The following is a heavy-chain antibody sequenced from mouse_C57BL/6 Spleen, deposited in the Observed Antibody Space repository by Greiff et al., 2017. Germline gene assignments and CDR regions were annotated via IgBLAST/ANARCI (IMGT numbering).Heavy chain of an antibody. J-gene: IGHJ1*03. D-gene: IGHD1-1*01. Sequence: VQLQESGAELVKPGASVKMSCKASGYTFTSYWITWVKQRPGQGLEWIGDIYPGSGSTNYNEKFKSKATLTVDTSSSTAYMQLSSLTSEDSAVYYCARFYYGSMNWYFDVWGTGTTVTVSS. V-gene: IGHV1-55*01. CDR1: GYTFTSYW. CDR2: IYPGSGST. CDR3: ARFYYGSMNWYFDV.